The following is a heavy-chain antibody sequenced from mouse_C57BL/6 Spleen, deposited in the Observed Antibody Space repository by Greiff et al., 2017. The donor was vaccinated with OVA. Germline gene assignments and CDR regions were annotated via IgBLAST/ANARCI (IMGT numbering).Heavy chain of an antibody. CDR3: ASGGYDYDVWFAY. Sequence: EVKLVESGPGMVKPSQSLSLTCTVTGYSITSGYDWHWIRHFPGNKLEWMGYISYSGSTNYNPSLKSRISITHDTSKNHFFLKLNSVTTEDTATYYCASGGYDYDVWFAYWGQGTLVTVSA. D-gene: IGHD2-4*01. CDR2: ISYSGST. V-gene: IGHV3-1*01. CDR1: GYSITSGYD. J-gene: IGHJ3*01.